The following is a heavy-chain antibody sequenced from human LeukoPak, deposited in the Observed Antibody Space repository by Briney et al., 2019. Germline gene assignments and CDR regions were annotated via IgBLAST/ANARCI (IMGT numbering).Heavy chain of an antibody. J-gene: IGHJ4*02. CDR2: IYSGGNT. CDR1: GFTVSINS. V-gene: IGHV3-53*01. CDR3: ARRAGEYSHPYDY. Sequence: GGSLRLSCTVSGFTVSINSMSWVRQAPGKGLEWVSFIYSGGNTHYSDSVKGRFTISRDNSKNTLYLQMNSLRAEDTAVYYCARRAGEYSHPYDYWGQGTLVTVSS. D-gene: IGHD4-17*01.